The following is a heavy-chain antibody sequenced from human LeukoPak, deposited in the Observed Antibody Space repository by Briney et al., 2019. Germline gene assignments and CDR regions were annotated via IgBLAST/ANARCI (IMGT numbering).Heavy chain of an antibody. V-gene: IGHV1-18*01. CDR3: ARGTPSGTYLY. D-gene: IGHD1-26*01. Sequence: ASVKVSCTASGYTFTSYGISWVRQAPGQGLEWMGGISAYNGNTNYAQKFQGRVTMTTDTSTSTAYMELRSLRSDDTAVYYCARGTPSGTYLYWGQGTLVTVSS. J-gene: IGHJ4*02. CDR1: GYTFTSYG. CDR2: ISAYNGNT.